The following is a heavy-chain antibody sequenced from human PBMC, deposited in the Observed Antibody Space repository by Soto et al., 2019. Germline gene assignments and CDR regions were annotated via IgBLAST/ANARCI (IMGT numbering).Heavy chain of an antibody. D-gene: IGHD3-3*02. Sequence: GGSLRLSSAAPGVSCSRAAMHWVRHASGKGLVWVGRIRTKANSNATEYAASVKGSFTISRDDSKNTAYLQMNSLKTEDTAVYYCTILQLHFSRMHVSGQGPTVT. CDR2: IRTKANSNAT. V-gene: IGHV3-73*01. J-gene: IGHJ6*02. CDR3: TILQLHFSRMHV. CDR1: GVSCSRAA.